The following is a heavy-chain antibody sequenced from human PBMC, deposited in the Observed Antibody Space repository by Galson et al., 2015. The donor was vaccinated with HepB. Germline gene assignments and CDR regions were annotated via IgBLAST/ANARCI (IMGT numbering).Heavy chain of an antibody. D-gene: IGHD1-26*01. CDR2: INHSGST. V-gene: IGHV4-34*01. CDR1: GGSFSGYY. J-gene: IGHJ4*02. Sequence: SETLSLTCAVYGGSFSGYYWSWIRQPPGKGLEWIGEINHSGSTNYNPSLKSRVTISVDTSKNQFSLKLSSVTAADTAVYYCAGTEIVGATGYWGQGTLVTVSS. CDR3: AGTEIVGATGY.